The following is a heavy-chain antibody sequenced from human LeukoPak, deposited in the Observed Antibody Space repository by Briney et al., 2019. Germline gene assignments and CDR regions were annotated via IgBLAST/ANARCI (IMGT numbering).Heavy chain of an antibody. CDR1: GGSFSGYY. D-gene: IGHD5-24*01. J-gene: IGHJ5*02. CDR2: INHSGST. Sequence: SETLSLTCAVYGGSFSGYYWSWIRQPPGKGLEWIGEINHSGSTNYNPSLKSRVTISVDTSKNQFSLKLSSVIAADTAVYYCARGRQRRYKNERNNWFDPWGQGTLVTVSS. V-gene: IGHV4-34*01. CDR3: ARGRQRRYKNERNNWFDP.